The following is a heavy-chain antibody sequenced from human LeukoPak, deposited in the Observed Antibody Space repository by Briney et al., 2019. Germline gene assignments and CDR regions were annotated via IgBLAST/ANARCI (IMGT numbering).Heavy chain of an antibody. J-gene: IGHJ5*02. CDR1: GFSLSTSGVG. D-gene: IGHD3-3*01. Sequence: ESGPTLVKPTQTLTLTCTFSGFSLSTSGVGVGWIRQPPGKALEWLALIYWNDDKRYSPSLKSRLTITKDTSKNQVVLTMTNMDPVDTATYYCAHMGTIFGVVTTFDPWGQGTLVTVSS. CDR3: AHMGTIFGVVTTFDP. CDR2: IYWNDDK. V-gene: IGHV2-5*01.